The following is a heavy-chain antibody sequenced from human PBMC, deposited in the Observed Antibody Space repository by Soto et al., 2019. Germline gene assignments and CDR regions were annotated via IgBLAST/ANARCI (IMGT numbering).Heavy chain of an antibody. D-gene: IGHD5-12*01. V-gene: IGHV4-61*08. CDR3: ARVGGGEWLHHFDY. CDR2: TYNSGST. J-gene: IGHJ4*02. CDR1: GGSIRSVGGY. Sequence: PSETLSLTWTVAGGSIRSVGGYWSWIRQNPGKGLGGNGNTYNSGSTNYNPSLKSRGTISVDTSKNQFSLNLNSVTAADTAVYFCARVGGGEWLHHFDYWGQGTLVTVSS.